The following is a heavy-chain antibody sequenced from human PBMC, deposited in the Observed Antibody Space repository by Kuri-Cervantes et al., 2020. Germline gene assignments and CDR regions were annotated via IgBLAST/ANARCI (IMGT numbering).Heavy chain of an antibody. D-gene: IGHD3-3*01. Sequence: ETLSLTCAASGFTFSSYWMHWVRQAPGKGLVWVSRINSDGSSTSYADSVKGRFTISRDNSKNTLYLQMNSLRAEDTAVYYCATRNDDLWGWGQGTLVTVSS. J-gene: IGHJ4*02. V-gene: IGHV3-74*01. CDR1: GFTFSSYW. CDR3: ATRNDDLWG. CDR2: INSDGSST.